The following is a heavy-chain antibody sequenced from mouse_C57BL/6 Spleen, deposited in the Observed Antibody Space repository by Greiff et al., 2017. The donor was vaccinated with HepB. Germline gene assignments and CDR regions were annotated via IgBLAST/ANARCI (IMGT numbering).Heavy chain of an antibody. CDR3: VRHLTTVVGWYFDV. D-gene: IGHD1-1*01. CDR1: GFSFNTYA. V-gene: IGHV10-1*01. CDR2: IRSKSNNYAT. J-gene: IGHJ1*03. Sequence: EVKLVESGGGLVQPKGSLKLSCAASGFSFNTYAMNWVRQAPGKGLEWVARIRSKSNNYATYYADSVKDRFTISRDDSESMLYLQMNNLKTEDTAMYYCVRHLTTVVGWYFDVWGTGTTVTVSS.